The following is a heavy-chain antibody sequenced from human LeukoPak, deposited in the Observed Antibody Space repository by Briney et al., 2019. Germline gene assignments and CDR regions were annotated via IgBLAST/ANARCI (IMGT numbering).Heavy chain of an antibody. J-gene: IGHJ4*02. CDR3: ARKRY. CDR2: INHNGNVN. V-gene: IGHV3-7*03. CDR1: GFTFSSYW. Sequence: GGSLRLSCAASGFTFSSYWMNWARQAPGKGLEWVASINHNGNVNYYVDSVKGRFTISRDNAKNSLYLQMSNLRAEDTAVYYCARKRYWGQGTLVTVSS.